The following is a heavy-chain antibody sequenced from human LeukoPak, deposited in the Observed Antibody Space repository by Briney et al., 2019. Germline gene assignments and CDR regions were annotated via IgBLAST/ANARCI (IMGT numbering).Heavy chain of an antibody. CDR3: ARDLNYYGSGTDWFDP. V-gene: IGHV3-20*04. J-gene: IGHJ5*02. Sequence: GGSLRLSCAASGFTFDDYGMSWVRQAPGQGLEWVSGINWNGGSTGYADSVKGRFTISRDNAKNSLYLQMNSLRAEDTAVYYCARDLNYYGSGTDWFDPWGQGTLVTVSS. D-gene: IGHD3-10*01. CDR2: INWNGGST. CDR1: GFTFDDYG.